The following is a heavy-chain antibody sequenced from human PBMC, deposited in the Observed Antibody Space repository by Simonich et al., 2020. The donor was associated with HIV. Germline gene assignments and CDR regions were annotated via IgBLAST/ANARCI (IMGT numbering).Heavy chain of an antibody. D-gene: IGHD3-3*01. V-gene: IGHV4-34*01. J-gene: IGHJ4*02. CDR2: INHSGIT. CDR1: GGSFSGYY. CDR3: ARRDRELILYFDY. Sequence: QVQLQQWGAGLLKPSETLSLTCAVYGGSFSGYYWSWIRQPPGKGLEWIGKINHSGITNYKSTRNSRATISVDKSKNQFSLKLSSVTAADTAIYYCARRDRELILYFDYWGQGNLVTVSS.